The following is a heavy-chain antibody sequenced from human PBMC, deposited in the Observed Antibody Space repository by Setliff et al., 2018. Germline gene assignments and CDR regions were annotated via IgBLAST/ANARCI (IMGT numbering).Heavy chain of an antibody. CDR1: GYTFTTYY. V-gene: IGHV1-46*01. CDR3: ARSPTRTTGSHYLGYYYYYMDF. D-gene: IGHD1-1*01. Sequence: ASVKVSCKASGYTFTTYYMHWVRQAPGQGLEWMGIINPTGGTTSYAQKFQGRVTMTRDTSTSTVYMELSSLRSEDTAVYYCARSPTRTTGSHYLGYYYYYMDFWGKGTTVTVS. CDR2: INPTGGTT. J-gene: IGHJ6*03.